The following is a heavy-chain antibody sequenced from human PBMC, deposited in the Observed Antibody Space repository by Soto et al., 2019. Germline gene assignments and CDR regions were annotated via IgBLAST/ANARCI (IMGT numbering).Heavy chain of an antibody. V-gene: IGHV1-18*01. J-gene: IGHJ3*02. CDR2: ISAYNGNT. CDR1: GYTFSSYG. D-gene: IGHD2-2*01. CDR3: ARDPIVVGPGARPGGYAFDI. Sequence: QIQLVQSGGEVKKPGASVKVSCKASGYTFSSYGISWVRQAPGQGLEWMGWISAYNGNTKYAQKLQGRITMTTGTSTRTAYMELRSLRSDDTAVYYCARDPIVVGPGARPGGYAFDIWGQGTKVTVSS.